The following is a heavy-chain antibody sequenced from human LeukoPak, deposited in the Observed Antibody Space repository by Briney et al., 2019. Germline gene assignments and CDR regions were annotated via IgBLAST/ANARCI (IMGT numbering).Heavy chain of an antibody. CDR3: AKDLLRFDY. Sequence: GGSLRLSCAASGFTFSSYAMSWVRQAPGKGLEWVSSISTSGGVTYYADSVKGRFTISRDNSRNTLYLQMNSLTAEDTALYYCAKDLLRFDYWGQGTLVTVSS. CDR1: GFTFSSYA. CDR2: ISTSGGVT. D-gene: IGHD2-15*01. V-gene: IGHV3-23*01. J-gene: IGHJ4*02.